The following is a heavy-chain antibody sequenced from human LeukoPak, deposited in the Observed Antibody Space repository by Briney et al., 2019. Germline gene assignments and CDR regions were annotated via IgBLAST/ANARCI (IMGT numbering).Heavy chain of an antibody. Sequence: NPSETLSLTCTVSGGSISSSSYYWGWIRQPPGKGLEWIGSIYYSGSTYYNPSLKSRVTISVDTSKNQFSLKLSSVTAADTAVYYCASGSSGWAYYYGMDVWGQGTTVTVSS. CDR3: ASGSSGWAYYYGMDV. CDR2: IYYSGST. D-gene: IGHD6-19*01. J-gene: IGHJ6*02. V-gene: IGHV4-39*01. CDR1: GGSISSSSYY.